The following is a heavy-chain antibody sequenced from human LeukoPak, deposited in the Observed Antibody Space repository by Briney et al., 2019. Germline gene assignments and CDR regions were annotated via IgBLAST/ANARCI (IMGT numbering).Heavy chain of an antibody. CDR3: ARAGGIKRGYHGRGSRGEGNYYYMDV. V-gene: IGHV4-39*07. J-gene: IGHJ6*03. Sequence: SETLSLTCTVSGGSISSSSYYWGWIRQPPGKGLEWIGEINHSGSTNYNPSLKSRVTISVDTSKNQFSLKLSSVTAADTAVYYCARAGGIKRGYHGRGSRGEGNYYYMDVWGKGTTVTVSS. D-gene: IGHD3-16*01. CDR2: INHSGST. CDR1: GGSISSSSYY.